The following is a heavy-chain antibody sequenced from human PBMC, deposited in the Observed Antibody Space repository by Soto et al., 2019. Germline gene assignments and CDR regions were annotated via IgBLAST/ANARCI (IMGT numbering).Heavy chain of an antibody. D-gene: IGHD3-3*01. J-gene: IGHJ4*02. CDR2: MSYTTTS. CDR3: TRHGRPDIPIFGVGAYNLVT. Sequence: SETLSLTCTVSGGSTRSSSYYWGWVRQPPGKGLEWIGSMSYTTTSYYAPTLRSRAVISVDTAKNQFSLRLSSVTAADTAVYYCTRHGRPDIPIFGVGAYNLVTWGEGSLVTVSS. CDR1: GGSTRSSSYY. V-gene: IGHV4-39*01.